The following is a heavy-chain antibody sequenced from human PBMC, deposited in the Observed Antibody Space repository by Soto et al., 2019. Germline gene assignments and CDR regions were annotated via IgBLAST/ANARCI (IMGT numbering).Heavy chain of an antibody. CDR3: ARQRTTVVTQAYFDH. V-gene: IGHV4-39*01. Sequence: SETLSLTCIVSGESIRSSSYYWGCIRQPLGKGLEWIGSIYYSGRTYYSPSFKSRVTISIDTSKNQFSLKLSSVTATDTAVYYCARQRTTVVTQAYFDHWGQGALVTVSS. D-gene: IGHD2-21*02. CDR2: IYYSGRT. J-gene: IGHJ4*02. CDR1: GESIRSSSYY.